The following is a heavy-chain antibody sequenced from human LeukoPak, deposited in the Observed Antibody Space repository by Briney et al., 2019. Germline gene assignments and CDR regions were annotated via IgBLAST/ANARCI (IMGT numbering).Heavy chain of an antibody. CDR1: EFTFSTYW. D-gene: IGHD4-17*01. V-gene: IGHV3-7*01. CDR2: IKQDGSEK. CDR3: ARGNYGDYAFDY. Sequence: PGGSLRLSCAASEFTFSTYWMSWVRQAPGKGLEWVANIKQDGSEKYYVDFVKGRFTISRDNAKNSLFLQMNSLRAEDTAVYYCARGNYGDYAFDYWGQGTLVAVSS. J-gene: IGHJ4*02.